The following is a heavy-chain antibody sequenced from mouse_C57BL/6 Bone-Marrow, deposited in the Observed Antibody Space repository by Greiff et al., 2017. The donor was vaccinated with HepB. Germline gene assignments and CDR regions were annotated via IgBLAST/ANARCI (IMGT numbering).Heavy chain of an antibody. D-gene: IGHD1-1*01. CDR2: IHPNSGST. CDR3: ASPTVVADWYFDV. J-gene: IGHJ1*03. Sequence: QVQLQQPGAELVKPGASVKLSCKASGYTFTSYWMHWVKQRPGQGLEWIGMIHPNSGSTNYNEKFKSKATLTVDKSSSTSYMQLSSLTSEDSAVYYCASPTVVADWYFDVWGTGTTVTVSS. V-gene: IGHV1-64*01. CDR1: GYTFTSYW.